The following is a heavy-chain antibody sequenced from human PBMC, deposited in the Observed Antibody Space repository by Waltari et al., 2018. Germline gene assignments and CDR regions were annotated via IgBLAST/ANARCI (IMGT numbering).Heavy chain of an antibody. CDR1: GGSVRTTSYS. D-gene: IGHD2-2*01. J-gene: IGHJ6*02. CDR2: FYYPGNI. V-gene: IGHV4-39*02. CDR3: ARLSGYCDDTGCYGHYAMDV. Sequence: QLQLQESGPGLVKPSETLSLTCTVPGGSVRTTSYSWAWVRHSPGKGLEWIGTFYYPGNIYYNPSLTSRVTISVDSPQNHLSLRLSSVTAADTAVYYCARLSGYCDDTGCYGHYAMDVWGQGATVTVSS.